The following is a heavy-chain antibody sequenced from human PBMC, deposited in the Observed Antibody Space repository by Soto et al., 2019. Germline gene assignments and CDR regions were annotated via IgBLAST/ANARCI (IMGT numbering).Heavy chain of an antibody. CDR3: AGGYSSGGSCFNFDS. J-gene: IGHJ4*02. CDR2: ISSNGGST. V-gene: IGHV3-64*01. D-gene: IGHD2-15*01. CDR1: GFNFRNYA. Sequence: PVGSHRHPNAASGFNFRNYAMHWVRQAQRKGLEYVSAISSNGGSTYYANSVKGRFTISRDNSKNTLYLQMGSLRAEDMAVYYCAGGYSSGGSCFNFDSWGQGPLVTVSS.